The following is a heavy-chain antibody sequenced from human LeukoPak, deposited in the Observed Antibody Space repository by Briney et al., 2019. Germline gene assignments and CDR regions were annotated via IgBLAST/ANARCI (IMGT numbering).Heavy chain of an antibody. CDR3: AIAPSAIYYYYMDV. D-gene: IGHD3-3*01. CDR2: IIPIFGTA. V-gene: IGHV1-69*05. CDR1: GGTFSSYA. Sequence: SVKVSXKASGGTFSSYAISWVRQAPGQGLEWMGGIIPIFGTANYAQKFQGRVTITTDESTSTAYMELSSLRSEDTAVYYCAIAPSAIYYYYMDVWGKGTTVTVSS. J-gene: IGHJ6*03.